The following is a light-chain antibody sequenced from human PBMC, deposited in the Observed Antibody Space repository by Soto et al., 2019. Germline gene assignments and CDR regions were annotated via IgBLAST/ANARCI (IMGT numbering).Light chain of an antibody. CDR2: EVT. CDR3: SSSAGNNKV. CDR1: SSDVGDYNY. Sequence: QSALTQPPSASGSPGQSVTISCTGTSSDVGDYNYVSWYQQHPGKAPKLMIYEVTKRPSGVPDRFSGSKSGNTASLTVSGLQAEDEADYYCSSSAGNNKVFGTGTQLTV. J-gene: IGLJ1*01. V-gene: IGLV2-8*01.